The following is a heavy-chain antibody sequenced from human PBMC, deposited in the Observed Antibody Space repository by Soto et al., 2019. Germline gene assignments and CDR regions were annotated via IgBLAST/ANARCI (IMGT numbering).Heavy chain of an antibody. Sequence: PSETLSLTCTVSGASISGSSYQWGWIRQPPGKGLEWIGNIHYSGSAYYNPALKSRVTISLDTSKNQVSLKLSSVTAADTAVYYCARTANWLDPWGQGTLVPVSS. CDR1: GASISGSSYQ. CDR3: ARTANWLDP. V-gene: IGHV4-39*01. CDR2: IHYSGSA. J-gene: IGHJ5*02.